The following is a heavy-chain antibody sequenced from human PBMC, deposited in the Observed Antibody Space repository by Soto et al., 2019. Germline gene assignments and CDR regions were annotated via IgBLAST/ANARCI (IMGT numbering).Heavy chain of an antibody. V-gene: IGHV4-59*08. Sequence: SETLSLTCTVSGGSVNNYYWSWIRKPPGKGLEWVGYIYYSGSTNYSPSLKSRVTISLDTSKNQFSLKLSSVTAADTAIYYRARHVEADLFNSWGQGILVTVSS. CDR1: GGSVNNYY. J-gene: IGHJ5*02. D-gene: IGHD1-1*01. CDR2: IYYSGST. CDR3: ARHVEADLFNS.